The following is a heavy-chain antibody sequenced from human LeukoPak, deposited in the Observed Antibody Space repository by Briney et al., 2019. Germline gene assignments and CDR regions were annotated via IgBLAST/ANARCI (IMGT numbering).Heavy chain of an antibody. CDR2: INSDGSNT. CDR3: ASTDDYADENY. CDR1: GFTFRSYW. Sequence: GGSLRLSCAASGFTFRSYWMHWVRQAPGKGLVWASRINSDGSNTNYADSVKGRFTISRDNAKNTLYLQMNSLRAEDTAIYHCASTDDYADENYWGQGTLVTVSS. J-gene: IGHJ4*02. V-gene: IGHV3-74*01. D-gene: IGHD4-17*01.